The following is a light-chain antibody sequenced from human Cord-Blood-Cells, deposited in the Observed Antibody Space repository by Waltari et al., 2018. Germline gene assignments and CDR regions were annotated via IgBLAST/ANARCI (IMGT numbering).Light chain of an antibody. Sequence: QSALTQPASVSGSPGQSITISCTGTSSDVGGYNYVYGYQQHPGKAPKLMIYDVSNRPSGVSNRFSGSKSGNTASLTISGLQAEDEADYYCSSYTSSSTYVFGTGTKVTVL. V-gene: IGLV2-14*03. J-gene: IGLJ1*01. CDR1: SSDVGGYNY. CDR2: DVS. CDR3: SSYTSSSTYV.